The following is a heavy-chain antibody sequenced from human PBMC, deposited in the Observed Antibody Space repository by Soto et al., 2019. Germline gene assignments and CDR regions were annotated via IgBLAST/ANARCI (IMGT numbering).Heavy chain of an antibody. CDR3: ASRSSYDILTGYYNGWFDP. CDR1: GGSISSSNW. Sequence: SETLSLTCAVSGGSISSSNWWSFFRQPPGKGLEWIGEIYHSGSTNYNPSLKSRVTISVDKSKNQFSLKLSSVTAADTAVYYCASRSSYDILTGYYNGWFDPWGQGTLVTVSS. CDR2: IYHSGST. D-gene: IGHD3-9*01. J-gene: IGHJ5*02. V-gene: IGHV4-4*02.